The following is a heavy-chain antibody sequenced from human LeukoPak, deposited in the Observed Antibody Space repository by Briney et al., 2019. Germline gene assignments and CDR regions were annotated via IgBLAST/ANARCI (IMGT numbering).Heavy chain of an antibody. V-gene: IGHV4-34*01. CDR3: AGADLLQLHYGMDV. D-gene: IGHD6-6*01. CDR1: GGSFSGYY. Sequence: TSETLSLTCAVYGGSFSGYYWSWIRQPPGKGLERIGEINHSGSTNYNPSLKSRVTISVDTSKNQFSVRLSSVTAADTAVYYCAGADLLQLHYGMDVWGQGTTVTVSS. CDR2: INHSGST. J-gene: IGHJ6*02.